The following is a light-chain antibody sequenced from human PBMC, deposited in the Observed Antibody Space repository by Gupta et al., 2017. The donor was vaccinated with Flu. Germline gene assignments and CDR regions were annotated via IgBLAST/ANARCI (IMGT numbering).Light chain of an antibody. V-gene: IGLV2-23*03. CDR1: SSDVGSYNL. CDR3: CSYAGSSTFRV. J-gene: IGLJ3*02. CDR2: EGS. Sequence: QSALTQPASVSGSPGQSITISCPGTSSDVGSYNLVSWYQQHPGKAPKLMIYEGSKRPSGVSNRFSGSKSGNTASLTISGLQAEDEADYYCCSYAGSSTFRVFGGGTKLTVL.